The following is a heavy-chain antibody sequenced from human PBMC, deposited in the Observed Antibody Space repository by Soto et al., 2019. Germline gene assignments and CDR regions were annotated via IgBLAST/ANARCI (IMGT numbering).Heavy chain of an antibody. CDR2: ISRSSSTI. J-gene: IGHJ3*02. CDR1: GLSYNTYS. CDR3: ARDPGYYDSSGYYYKAFDI. D-gene: IGHD3-22*01. V-gene: IGHV3-48*02. Sequence: GGTMRLSCSESGLSYNTYSMNWVRQAPGEGLEWVSYISRSSSTISYADSVKGRFTISRDNAKNSLYLQMNSLRDEDTAVYYCARDPGYYDSSGYYYKAFDIWGQGTMVTVSS.